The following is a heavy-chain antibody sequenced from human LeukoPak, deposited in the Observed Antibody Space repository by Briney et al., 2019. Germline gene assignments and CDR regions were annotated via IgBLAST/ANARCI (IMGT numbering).Heavy chain of an antibody. Sequence: SETLSLTCTVSGGSISSYYWSWIRQPPGKGLEWIGYIYYSGSTNYNPSLKSRVTISVDTSKNQFSLKLSSVTAADTAVYYCARQILYYDILTGYSYYFDYWGQGTLVTVSS. J-gene: IGHJ4*02. V-gene: IGHV4-59*08. CDR3: ARQILYYDILTGYSYYFDY. CDR2: IYYSGST. CDR1: GGSISSYY. D-gene: IGHD3-9*01.